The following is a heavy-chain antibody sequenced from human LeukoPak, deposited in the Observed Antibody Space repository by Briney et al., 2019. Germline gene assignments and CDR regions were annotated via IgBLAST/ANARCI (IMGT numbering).Heavy chain of an antibody. D-gene: IGHD6-19*01. J-gene: IGHJ4*02. V-gene: IGHV3-74*01. Sequence: GESLKISCAASGFTFSSYWMHWVRQAPGKGLVWVSRINSDGSSTSYADSVKGRFTISRDNAKNTLYLQMNSLRAEDTAVYYCARWDSGGWNYWGQGTLVTVSS. CDR2: INSDGSST. CDR3: ARWDSGGWNY. CDR1: GFTFSSYW.